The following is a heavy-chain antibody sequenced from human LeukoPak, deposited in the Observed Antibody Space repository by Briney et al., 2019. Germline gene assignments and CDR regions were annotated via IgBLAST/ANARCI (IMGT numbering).Heavy chain of an antibody. V-gene: IGHV4-59*01. D-gene: IGHD2-15*01. CDR3: ARGRVAYSAYYFDY. CDR1: GDSITNYF. CDR2: IYYTGST. Sequence: PSETLSLTCTVSGDSITNYFWSWIRQPPGKGLEWIGYIYYTGSTNYKPSLRSQVTISVDTSTNQFSLRLRSLTAADTAVYYCARGRVAYSAYYFDYWGQGTLVTVSS. J-gene: IGHJ4*02.